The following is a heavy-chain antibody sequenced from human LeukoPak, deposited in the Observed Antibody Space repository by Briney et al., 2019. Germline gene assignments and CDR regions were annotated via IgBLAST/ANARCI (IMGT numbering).Heavy chain of an antibody. CDR3: ARAAAGSPDFDY. D-gene: IGHD6-13*01. V-gene: IGHV4-59*08. CDR2: IYYSGST. CDR1: GGSISNYY. Sequence: SETLSLTCTVSGGSISNYYWSWIRQPPGKGLEWIGYIYYSGSTNYNPSLKSRVTISVDTSKNQFSLKLSSVTAADTAVYYCARAAAGSPDFDYWGQGTLVTVSS. J-gene: IGHJ4*02.